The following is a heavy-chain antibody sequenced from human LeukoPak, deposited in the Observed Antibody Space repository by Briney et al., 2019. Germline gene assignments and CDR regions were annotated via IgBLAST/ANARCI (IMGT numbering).Heavy chain of an antibody. V-gene: IGHV3-53*05. D-gene: IGHD6-13*01. CDR2: IYSGGST. CDR3: ARERIAAAGRNAFDI. Sequence: GGSLRLSCAASGFTVSSNYMSWVRQAPGKGLEWVSVIYSGGSTYYADSVKGRFTISRDNFKNTLYLQMNSLRAEDTAVYYCARERIAAAGRNAFDIWGQGTMVTVSS. CDR1: GFTVSSNY. J-gene: IGHJ3*02.